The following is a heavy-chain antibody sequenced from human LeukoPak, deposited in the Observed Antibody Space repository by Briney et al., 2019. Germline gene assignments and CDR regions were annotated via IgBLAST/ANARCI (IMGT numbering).Heavy chain of an antibody. D-gene: IGHD4-11*01. V-gene: IGHV4-59*08. CDR2: IHYSGSP. CDR1: GGSNY. J-gene: IGHJ4*02. CDR3: ARQQGLQNLNFDY. Sequence: SETLSLTCTVSGGSNYWTWIRQAPGKGLEWIAYIHYSGSPHYNPSLRSRVTKSIDTSKNQLSLKLNSVTAADTAVYYCARQQGLQNLNFDYWGQGTLVTVSS.